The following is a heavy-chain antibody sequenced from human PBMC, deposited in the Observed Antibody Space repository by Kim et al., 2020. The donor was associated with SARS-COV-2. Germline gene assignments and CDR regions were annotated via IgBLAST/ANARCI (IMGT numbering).Heavy chain of an antibody. CDR1: GFTVSSNY. CDR2: IYSGGST. V-gene: IGHV3-53*01. D-gene: IGHD2-15*01. J-gene: IGHJ6*02. CDR3: ARTALSCSGGSCYGNYYGMDV. Sequence: GGSLRLSCAASGFTVSSNYMSWVRQAPGKGLEWVSVIYSGGSTYYADSVKGRFTISRDNSKNTLYLQMNSLSAEDTAVYYCARTALSCSGGSCYGNYYGMDVWGQGTTVTVSS.